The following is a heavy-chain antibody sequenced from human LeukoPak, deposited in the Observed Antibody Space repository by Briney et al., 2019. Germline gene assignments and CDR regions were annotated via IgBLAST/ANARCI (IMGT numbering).Heavy chain of an antibody. D-gene: IGHD2-15*01. CDR3: ARVLSAVVAATRGYYYYMDV. V-gene: IGHV3-7*03. Sequence: PGGSLRLSCAASGFTFSNYWMSWVRQAPGKGLEWVANIKQDGSEKYYVDSVKGRFTISRDNAKNSLYLQMNSLRAEDTALYYCARVLSAVVAATRGYYYYMDVWGKGTTVTVSS. J-gene: IGHJ6*03. CDR2: IKQDGSEK. CDR1: GFTFSNYW.